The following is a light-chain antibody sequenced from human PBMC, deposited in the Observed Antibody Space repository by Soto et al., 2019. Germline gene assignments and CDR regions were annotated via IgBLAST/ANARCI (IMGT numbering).Light chain of an antibody. V-gene: IGKV1-5*01. J-gene: IGKJ4*01. CDR3: QQLNSYPLT. CDR1: HSIGTW. Sequence: DIQVTQSPSTLAASPGARVTITCGASHSIGTWLAWYQQKPGKAPKLLIFDASTLESGVPSRFSGSGSGTEFTLTISSLQPEDFATYYCQQLNSYPLTFGGGTKVDIK. CDR2: DAS.